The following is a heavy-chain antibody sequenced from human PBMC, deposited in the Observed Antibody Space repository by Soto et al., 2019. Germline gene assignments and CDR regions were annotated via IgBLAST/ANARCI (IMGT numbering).Heavy chain of an antibody. V-gene: IGHV3-66*01. CDR3: ARVEIRPLYYYGSGSYS. CDR2: IYSGGST. CDR1: GFTVSSNY. J-gene: IGHJ4*02. Sequence: EVQLVESGGGLVQPGGSLRLSCAASGFTVSSNYMSWVRQAPEKGLEWVSVIYSGGSTYYADAVKGRFTISRDNSKNTRYLQMNSLSANDTAVYYCARVEIRPLYYYGSGSYSWGQLALV. D-gene: IGHD3-10*01.